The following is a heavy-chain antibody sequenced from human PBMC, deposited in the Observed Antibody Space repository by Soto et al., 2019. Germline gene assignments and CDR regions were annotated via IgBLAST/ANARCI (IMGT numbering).Heavy chain of an antibody. J-gene: IGHJ5*02. CDR3: ARRPGYCSGGGCKGGNWFDP. Sequence: PGESLKICCXGSGYCFTSYLISWARQMRGEGLEWMGRNDPSDSDTKSSTSIHGHVTISADKSIGTAYLQWSSLKASDTAMYYGARRPGYCSGGGCKGGNWFDPWGQGTLVTVSS. V-gene: IGHV5-10-1*01. CDR1: GYCFTSYL. D-gene: IGHD2-15*01. CDR2: NDPSDSDT.